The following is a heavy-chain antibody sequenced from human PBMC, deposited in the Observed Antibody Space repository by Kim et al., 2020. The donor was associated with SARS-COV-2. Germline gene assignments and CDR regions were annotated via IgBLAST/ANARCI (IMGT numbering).Heavy chain of an antibody. V-gene: IGHV1-2*02. CDR3: SREDF. Sequence: IKSNSGATTYAQNFQGKVTITRDTSISTVYIELTSLTSDDTALYYCSREDFWGQGTLITVSS. J-gene: IGHJ4*02. CDR2: IKSNSGAT.